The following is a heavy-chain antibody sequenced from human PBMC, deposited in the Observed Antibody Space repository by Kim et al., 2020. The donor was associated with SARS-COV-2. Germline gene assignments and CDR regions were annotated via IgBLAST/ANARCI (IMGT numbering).Heavy chain of an antibody. CDR3: AKGRDGSYYFFDY. D-gene: IGHD1-26*01. V-gene: IGHV3-23*01. J-gene: IGHJ4*02. Sequence: YATSVNGRFTISRDNSKNTLYLQMNSLRAEDTALYYCAKGRDGSYYFFDYWGQGTLVTVSS.